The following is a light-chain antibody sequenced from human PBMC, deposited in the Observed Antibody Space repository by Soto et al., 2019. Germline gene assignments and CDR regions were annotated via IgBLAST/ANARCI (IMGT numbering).Light chain of an antibody. CDR3: CSYGGSRAV. CDR2: EVS. Sequence: QSALTQPASVSGSPGQSITISCTGTSSDVGSHNLVSWYQQHPGQAPKLMIYEVSKRPLGVSARFSASKSGNTASLTISGQPAEDDAYYYCCSYGGSRAVFGGGTQLTVL. V-gene: IGLV2-23*02. CDR1: SSDVGSHNL. J-gene: IGLJ7*01.